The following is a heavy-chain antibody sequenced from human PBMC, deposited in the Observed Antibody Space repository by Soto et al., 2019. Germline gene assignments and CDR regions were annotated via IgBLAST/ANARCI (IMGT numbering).Heavy chain of an antibody. CDR2: INPNSGGT. V-gene: IGHV1-2*04. CDR3: ARDRGYCSSTSCYGDYYYYMDV. J-gene: IGHJ6*03. Sequence: QVQLVQSGAEVKKPGASVKVSCKASGYTFTGYYMHWVRQAPGQGLEWMGWINPNSGGTNYAQKFQGWVTMTRDTSISTAYMELSRLRSDDTAVYYCARDRGYCSSTSCYGDYYYYMDVWGKGTTVTVSS. D-gene: IGHD2-2*01. CDR1: GYTFTGYY.